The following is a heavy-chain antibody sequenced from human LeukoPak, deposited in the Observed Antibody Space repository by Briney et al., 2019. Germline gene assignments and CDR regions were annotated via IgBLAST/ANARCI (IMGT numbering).Heavy chain of an antibody. CDR3: ARFFRVVTPWTRPFDY. J-gene: IGHJ4*02. CDR2: ISGSGGST. D-gene: IGHD4-23*01. V-gene: IGHV3-23*01. CDR1: GFTFSSYA. Sequence: GGSLRLSCAASGFTFSSYAMSWVRQAPGKGLEWVSAISGSGGSTYYADSVKGRFTISRDNSKNTLYLQMNSLRAEDTAVYYCARFFRVVTPWTRPFDYWGQGTLVTVSS.